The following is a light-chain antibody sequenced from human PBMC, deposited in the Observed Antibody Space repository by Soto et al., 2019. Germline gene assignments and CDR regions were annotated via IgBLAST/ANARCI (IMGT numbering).Light chain of an antibody. CDR3: AAWDDSLNGYV. CDR2: NNN. CDR1: SSNIGTNA. J-gene: IGLJ1*01. V-gene: IGLV1-44*01. Sequence: QSALTQPPSASGTPGQRVTISCSGGSSNIGTNAVNWYQQLPGTAPKLLIYNNNQRPSGVPDRFSGSKSGTSASLAISGLQSVDEADYYCAAWDDSLNGYVFGTGTNVTVL.